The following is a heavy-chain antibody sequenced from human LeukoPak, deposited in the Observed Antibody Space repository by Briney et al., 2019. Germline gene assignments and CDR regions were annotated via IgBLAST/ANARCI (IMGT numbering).Heavy chain of an antibody. CDR3: AREGPLSYYYDSSGYYFFDP. V-gene: IGHV4-34*01. J-gene: IGHJ5*02. D-gene: IGHD3-22*01. CDR1: GGSFSGYY. CDR2: INHSGST. Sequence: SSETLSLTCAVYGGSFSGYYWSWIRQPPGKGLEWIGEINHSGSTNYNPSLKSRVTISVDTSKNQFSLKLSSVTAADTAVYYCAREGPLSYYYDSSGYYFFDPWGQGTLVTVSS.